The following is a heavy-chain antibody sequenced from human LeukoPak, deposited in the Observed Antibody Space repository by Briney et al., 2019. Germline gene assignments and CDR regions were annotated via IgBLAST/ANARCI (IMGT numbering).Heavy chain of an antibody. Sequence: PSETLSLTCTVSGGSISSYHWSWIRQPPGKGLEWLGYIYYSGSTNYNPSLKSRVTISVDTSKNQFSLKLSSVTAADTAVYYCARLDGDSNAFDIWGQGTMVTVSS. CDR1: GGSISSYH. CDR3: ARLDGDSNAFDI. V-gene: IGHV4-59*01. CDR2: IYYSGST. J-gene: IGHJ3*02. D-gene: IGHD3/OR15-3a*01.